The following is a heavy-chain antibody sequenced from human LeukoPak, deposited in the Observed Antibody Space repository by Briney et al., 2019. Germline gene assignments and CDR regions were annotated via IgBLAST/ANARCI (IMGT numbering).Heavy chain of an antibody. CDR2: IYHSGST. V-gene: IGHV4-38-2*02. CDR1: GYSISSGYY. D-gene: IGHD3-10*01. Sequence: SETLSLTCTVSGYSISSGYYWGWLRQPPGKGLEWIGSIYHSGSTYYNPSLKSRVTISVDTSKNQFSLKLSSVTAADTAVYYCARTMVRGVSPGFDYWGQGTLVTVSS. CDR3: ARTMVRGVSPGFDY. J-gene: IGHJ4*02.